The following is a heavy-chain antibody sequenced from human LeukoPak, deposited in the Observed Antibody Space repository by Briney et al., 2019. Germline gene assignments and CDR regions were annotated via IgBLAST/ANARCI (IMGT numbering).Heavy chain of an antibody. Sequence: PGGSLRLSCAAPGFTFSSYEMNWVRQAPGKGLEWVSYISSSGSTIYYADSVKGRFTISRDNAKNSLYLQMNSLRAEDTAVYYCARDPTDPWIQLWGDAFDIWGQGTMITVSS. CDR2: ISSSGSTI. V-gene: IGHV3-48*03. CDR1: GFTFSSYE. CDR3: ARDPTDPWIQLWGDAFDI. D-gene: IGHD5-18*01. J-gene: IGHJ3*02.